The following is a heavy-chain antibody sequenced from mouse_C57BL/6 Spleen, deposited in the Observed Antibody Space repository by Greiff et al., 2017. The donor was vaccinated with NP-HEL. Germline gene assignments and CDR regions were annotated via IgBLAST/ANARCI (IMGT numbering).Heavy chain of an antibody. Sequence: EVMLVESGGGLVKPGGSLKLSCAASGFTFSDYGMHWVRQAPEKGLEWVAYISSGSSPIYYADTVKGRFTISRDNAKNTLFREMTSLRSEDTAMYYCARCGYCDYGKDFDYWGQGTTLTVSS. CDR1: GFTFSDYG. CDR3: ARCGYCDYGKDFDY. J-gene: IGHJ2*01. D-gene: IGHD2-4*01. V-gene: IGHV5-17*01. CDR2: ISSGSSPI.